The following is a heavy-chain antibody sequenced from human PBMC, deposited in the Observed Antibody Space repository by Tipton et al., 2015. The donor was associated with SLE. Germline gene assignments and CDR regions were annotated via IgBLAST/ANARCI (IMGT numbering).Heavy chain of an antibody. CDR2: IYYSGST. J-gene: IGHJ4*02. D-gene: IGHD3-16*01. V-gene: IGHV4-59*01. Sequence: TLSPTCTVSGGSISSYYWSWIRQPPGKGLEWIGYIYYSGSTNYNPSLKSRVTISVDTSKNQFSLKLSSVTAADTAVYYCARGGTQDTFDYWGQGTLVTVSS. CDR1: GGSISSYY. CDR3: ARGGTQDTFDY.